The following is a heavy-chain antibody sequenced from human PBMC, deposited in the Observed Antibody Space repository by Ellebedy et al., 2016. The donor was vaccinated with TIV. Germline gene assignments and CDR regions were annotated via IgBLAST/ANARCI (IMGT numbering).Heavy chain of an antibody. D-gene: IGHD2-21*02. CDR3: VHIVVVTATGY. V-gene: IGHV3-73*01. J-gene: IGHJ4*02. CDR2: IRSKANNYAT. Sequence: GESLKISCAASEFTFSGSAMHWVRQASGKGLEWVGRIRSKANNYATAYAASVKGRFTIARDDSKNTEYLQMNSLKTEDTAVYYCVHIVVVTATGYWGQGTLGTVSS. CDR1: EFTFSGSA.